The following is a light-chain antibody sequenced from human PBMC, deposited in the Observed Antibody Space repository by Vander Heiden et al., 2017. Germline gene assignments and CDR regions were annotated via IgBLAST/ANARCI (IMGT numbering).Light chain of an antibody. CDR1: QTISGW. CDR3: QQFKSYPGT. V-gene: IGKV1-5*03. CDR2: KAS. Sequence: DIQMTQSPSTLSASLADRVTITCRASQTISGWLAWYQQKPGKAPKLLIYKASKLETGVPSRFSGSGSGTEFTLSISSLQPDDFATYYCQQFKSYPGTFGQGTKVDVK. J-gene: IGKJ1*01.